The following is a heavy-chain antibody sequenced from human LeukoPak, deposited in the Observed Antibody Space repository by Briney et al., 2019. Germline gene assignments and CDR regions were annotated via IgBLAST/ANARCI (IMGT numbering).Heavy chain of an antibody. CDR1: GYTFTSYG. J-gene: IGHJ4*02. D-gene: IGHD6-6*01. Sequence: ASVKVSCKASGYTFTSYGISWVRQAPGQGLEWMGWISAYNGNTNYAQKLQGRVTMTTDTSTSTAYMELRSLRSDDTAVYYCARDFGGSSSSISFDYWGQGTLVTVSS. CDR3: ARDFGGSSSSISFDY. CDR2: ISAYNGNT. V-gene: IGHV1-18*01.